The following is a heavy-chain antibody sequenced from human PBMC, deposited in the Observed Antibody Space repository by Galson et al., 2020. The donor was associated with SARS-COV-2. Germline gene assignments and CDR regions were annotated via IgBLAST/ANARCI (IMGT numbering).Heavy chain of an antibody. D-gene: IGHD6-6*01. CDR2: IFYSGST. Sequence: SETLSLTCTVSGGSTSNYYWSWIRQPPGKGLEWIGSIFYSGSTKDNPSLKSRVTMSVDTSKNKFSLRLSSVTAADTAVYYCAGGLIAALGDAFDIWGQGTLVTVSS. V-gene: IGHV4-59*01. CDR1: GGSTSNYY. J-gene: IGHJ3*02. CDR3: AGGLIAALGDAFDI.